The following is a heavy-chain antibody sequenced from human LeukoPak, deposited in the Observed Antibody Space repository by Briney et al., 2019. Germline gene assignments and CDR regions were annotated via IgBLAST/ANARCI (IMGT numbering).Heavy chain of an antibody. V-gene: IGHV4-59*01. CDR3: ARSSSWYRGYFDY. Sequence: SETLSLTCTVSGGSISSYYWSWIRQPPGKGLEWIGYIYYSGSTNYNPSLKSRVTISVDTSKNQFSLKLSSVTAADTAVYYCARSSSWYRGYFDYWGQGILVTVSS. CDR2: IYYSGST. J-gene: IGHJ4*02. CDR1: GGSISSYY. D-gene: IGHD6-13*01.